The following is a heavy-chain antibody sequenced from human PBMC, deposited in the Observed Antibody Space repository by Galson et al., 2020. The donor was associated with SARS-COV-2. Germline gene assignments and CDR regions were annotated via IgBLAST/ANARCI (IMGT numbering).Heavy chain of an antibody. J-gene: IGHJ3*02. D-gene: IGHD6-19*01. CDR1: GGSISSSSYY. CDR2: IYYSGST. CDR3: ARRVTTRCSGGYLAFDI. Sequence: SETLSLTCTVSGGSISSSSYYWGWIRQPPGKGLEWIGSIYYSGSTYYNPSLKSRVTISVDTSKNQFSLKLSSVTAADTAVYYCARRVTTRCSGGYLAFDIWGQGTMVTVSS. V-gene: IGHV4-39*01.